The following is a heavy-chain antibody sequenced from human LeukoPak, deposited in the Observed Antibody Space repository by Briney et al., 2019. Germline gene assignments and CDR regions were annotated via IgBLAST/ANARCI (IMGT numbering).Heavy chain of an antibody. Sequence: ASVTVSCKASGYTFTGYYMHWVRQAPGQGLEWMGWINPNSGGTNYAQKFQGRVTMTRDTSISTAYMELSRLRSDDTAVYYCARDLLVGKKGDYWGQGTLVTVSS. D-gene: IGHD1-26*01. CDR2: INPNSGGT. CDR1: GYTFTGYY. V-gene: IGHV1-2*02. J-gene: IGHJ4*02. CDR3: ARDLLVGKKGDY.